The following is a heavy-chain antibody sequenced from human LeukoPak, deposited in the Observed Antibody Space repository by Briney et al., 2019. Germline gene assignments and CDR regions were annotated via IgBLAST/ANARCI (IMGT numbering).Heavy chain of an antibody. D-gene: IGHD6-13*01. Sequence: GGSLRLSCAASGFTVSSNYMSWVRQAPGKGLEWVAVIWYDGSNKYYADSVKGRFTISRDNSKNTLYLQMNSLRAEDTAVYYCARDAAAAGTDWFDPWGQGTLVTVSS. CDR3: ARDAAAAGTDWFDP. J-gene: IGHJ5*02. V-gene: IGHV3-33*08. CDR1: GFTVSSNY. CDR2: IWYDGSNK.